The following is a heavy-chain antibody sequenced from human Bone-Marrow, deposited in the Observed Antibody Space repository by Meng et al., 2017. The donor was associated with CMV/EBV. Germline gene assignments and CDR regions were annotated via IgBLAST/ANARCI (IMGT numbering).Heavy chain of an antibody. CDR3: ARELSASSSWDYYFDY. CDR2: IYYSGST. CDR1: GGSVSSGSYY. J-gene: IGHJ4*02. V-gene: IGHV4-61*01. D-gene: IGHD6-13*01. Sequence: GSLRLSCTVSGGSVSSGSYYWSWIRQPPGKGLEWIGYIYYSGSTNYNPSLKSRVTISVDTSKNQFSLKLSSVTAADTAVYYCARELSASSSWDYYFDYWGQGTLVTRLL.